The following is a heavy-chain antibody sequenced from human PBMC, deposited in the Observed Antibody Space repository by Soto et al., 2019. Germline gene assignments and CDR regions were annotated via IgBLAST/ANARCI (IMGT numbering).Heavy chain of an antibody. J-gene: IGHJ5*02. V-gene: IGHV1-8*01. Sequence: QVQLVQSGAEVKKPGASVKVSCKASGYTFTSHDINWMRQATGQGLEWMGWMNPNSGHTNYAQKFQGRVTMTRDTSISTAYMELISLTSEDTAIYYCASDMSSTWGQGTLVTVSS. CDR1: GYTFTSHD. D-gene: IGHD3-9*01. CDR3: ASDMSST. CDR2: MNPNSGHT.